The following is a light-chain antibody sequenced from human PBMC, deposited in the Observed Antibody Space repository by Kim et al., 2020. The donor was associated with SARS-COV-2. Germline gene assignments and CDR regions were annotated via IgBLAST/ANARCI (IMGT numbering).Light chain of an antibody. CDR1: QTITGY. J-gene: IGKJ1*01. V-gene: IGKV1-39*01. CDR2: GTS. Sequence: SVGDRVTITCRASQTITGYLKWYQQKAGKAPKLLIYGTSSLQSGVPSRFRGTGSGTDFNLTISSLQPEDFATYYCQQGDTSPWTFGQGTKVDIK. CDR3: QQGDTSPWT.